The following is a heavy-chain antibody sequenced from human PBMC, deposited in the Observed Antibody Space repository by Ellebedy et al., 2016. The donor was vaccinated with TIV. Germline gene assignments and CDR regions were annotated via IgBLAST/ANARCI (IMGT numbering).Heavy chain of an antibody. Sequence: SVKVSCXASGGTFSSYAISWVRQAPGQGLEWMGGIIPIFGTANYAQKFQGRVTITADESTSTAYMELSSLRAEDTALYYCAKDLSAAGTGEGNWFDPWGQGTLVTVSS. CDR1: GGTFSSYA. CDR3: AKDLSAAGTGEGNWFDP. CDR2: IIPIFGTA. V-gene: IGHV1-69*13. J-gene: IGHJ5*02. D-gene: IGHD6-13*01.